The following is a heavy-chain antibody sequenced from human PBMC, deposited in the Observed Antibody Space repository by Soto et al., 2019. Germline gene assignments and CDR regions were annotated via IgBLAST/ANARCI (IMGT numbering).Heavy chain of an antibody. V-gene: IGHV4-61*01. J-gene: IGHJ4*02. D-gene: IGHD3-10*01. CDR1: GGSVSSGSYY. CDR2: IYYSGST. CDR3: ASSNYYGSGLFDY. Sequence: SETLSLTCTVSGGSVSSGSYYWSWIRQPPGKGLEWIGYIYYSGSTNYNPSLKSRVTISVDTPKNQFSLKLSSVTAADTAVYYCASSNYYGSGLFDYWGQGTLVTVSS.